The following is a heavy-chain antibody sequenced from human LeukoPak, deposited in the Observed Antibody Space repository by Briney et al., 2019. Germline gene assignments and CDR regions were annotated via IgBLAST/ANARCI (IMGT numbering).Heavy chain of an antibody. CDR2: IWYDGSNK. D-gene: IGHD1-26*01. CDR3: ARARMASGSYYLDY. V-gene: IGHV3-33*01. J-gene: IGHJ4*02. Sequence: GRSLRLSCAASGFTFSSYGMHWVHQAPGKGLEWVAVIWYDGSNKYYADSVKGRFTISRDNSKNTLYLQMNSLRAEDTAVYYCARARMASGSYYLDYWGQGTLVTVSS. CDR1: GFTFSSYG.